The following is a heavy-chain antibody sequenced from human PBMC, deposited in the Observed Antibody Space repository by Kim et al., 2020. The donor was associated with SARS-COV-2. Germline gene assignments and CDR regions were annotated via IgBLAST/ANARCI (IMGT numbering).Heavy chain of an antibody. CDR3: AKDRSSSGWYSYFDL. Sequence: GGSLRLSCAASGFTFSSYAMSWVRQAPGKGLEWVSAISGSGGSTYYADSVKGRFTISRDNSKNTLYLQMNSLRAEDTAVYYCAKDRSSSGWYSYFDLWGRGTLVTVSS. CDR2: ISGSGGST. J-gene: IGHJ2*01. V-gene: IGHV3-23*01. D-gene: IGHD6-19*01. CDR1: GFTFSSYA.